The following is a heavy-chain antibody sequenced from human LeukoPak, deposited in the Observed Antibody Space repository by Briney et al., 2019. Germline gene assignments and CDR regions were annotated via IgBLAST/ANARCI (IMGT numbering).Heavy chain of an antibody. D-gene: IGHD4-23*01. J-gene: IGHJ6*03. V-gene: IGHV3-7*01. Sequence: PGGSLRLSCAASGFIVSSNYMSWVRQAPGKGLEWVANIKQDGSEKYYVDSVKGRFTISRDNAKNSLYLQMNSLRAEDTAVYYCARELTTVVTDKVAAGYYYYMDVWGKGTTVTVSS. CDR2: IKQDGSEK. CDR1: GFIVSSNY. CDR3: ARELTTVVTDKVAAGYYYYMDV.